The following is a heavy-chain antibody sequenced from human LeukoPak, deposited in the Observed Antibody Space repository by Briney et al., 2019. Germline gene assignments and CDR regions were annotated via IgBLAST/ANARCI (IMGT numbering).Heavy chain of an antibody. V-gene: IGHV4-4*07. CDR3: AGVLRFLEWSPPMDV. CDR2: IYTSGST. CDR1: GGSISSYY. J-gene: IGHJ6*03. D-gene: IGHD3-3*01. Sequence: SETLSLTCTVSGGSISSYYWSWIRQPAGKGLEWIGRIYTSGSTNYDPSLKSRVTMSVDRPQKQVSLRLSSVTAADTAVYYCAGVLRFLEWSPPMDVWGKGTTVTVSS.